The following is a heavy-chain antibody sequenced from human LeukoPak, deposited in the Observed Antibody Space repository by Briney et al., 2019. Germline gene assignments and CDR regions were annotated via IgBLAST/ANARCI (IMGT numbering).Heavy chain of an antibody. J-gene: IGHJ4*02. CDR3: ARDPGDILTGYYQDY. CDR1: GYTFTGYY. V-gene: IGHV1-2*02. Sequence: GASVKVSCKASGYTFTGYYMHWVRQAPGQGLEWMGWINPNSGGTNYAQKFQGRVTMTRDTSISTAYMELRSLRSDDTAVYYCARDPGDILTGYYQDYWGQGTLVTVSS. CDR2: INPNSGGT. D-gene: IGHD3-9*01.